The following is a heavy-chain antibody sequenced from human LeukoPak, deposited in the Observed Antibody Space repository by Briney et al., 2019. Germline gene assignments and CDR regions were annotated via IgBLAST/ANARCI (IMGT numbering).Heavy chain of an antibody. Sequence: SQTLSLTCTVSGGSISSGDYYWSWIRQPPGKGLEWIGYIYYSGSTNYNPSLKSRVTISVDTSKNQFSLKLSSVTAADTAVYYCARVKGSYYDSSADAFDIWGQGTMVTVSS. D-gene: IGHD3-22*01. V-gene: IGHV4-61*08. CDR1: GGSISSGDYY. CDR2: IYYSGST. CDR3: ARVKGSYYDSSADAFDI. J-gene: IGHJ3*02.